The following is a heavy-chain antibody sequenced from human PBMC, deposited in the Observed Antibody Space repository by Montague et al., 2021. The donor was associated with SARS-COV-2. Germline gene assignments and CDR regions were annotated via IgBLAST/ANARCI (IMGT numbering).Heavy chain of an antibody. V-gene: IGHV4-59*01. CDR3: ARGGGYYNYGLDV. D-gene: IGHD3-22*01. J-gene: IGHJ6*02. CDR1: GGSISNYY. CDR2: IYYSGST. Sequence: SETLSLTCTVSGGSISNYYWSWIRQPPGRGPEWIGYIYYSGSTDYSPFLKSRVTISLDTSKNQFSLKVTSVTAADTAVYYCARGGGYYNYGLDVWGPGTTVTVSS.